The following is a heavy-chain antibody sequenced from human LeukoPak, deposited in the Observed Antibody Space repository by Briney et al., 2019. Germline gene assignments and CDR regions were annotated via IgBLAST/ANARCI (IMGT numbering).Heavy chain of an antibody. CDR1: GFTFSSYA. CDR3: AKDSSIWYKVYYFDY. Sequence: GGSLRLSCAASGFTFSSYAMSWVRQAPGKGLEWVSAISGSGGSTYYADSVKGRFTISRHNSKHTLYLQMNSLRAEDTAVYYCAKDSSIWYKVYYFDYWGQGTLVTVSS. D-gene: IGHD6-13*01. V-gene: IGHV3-23*01. J-gene: IGHJ4*02. CDR2: ISGSGGST.